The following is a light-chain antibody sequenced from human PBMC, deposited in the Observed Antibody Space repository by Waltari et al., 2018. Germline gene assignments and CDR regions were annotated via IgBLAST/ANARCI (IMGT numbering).Light chain of an antibody. V-gene: IGLV2-11*01. Sequence: QSALTQPRSVSGSPGQSVTISCTGTSNDIGSINFVSWYQYHPGKVPKLMIHDINERPSGVPDRFSGSKSGNTASLTISGLQADDEADYYCCSYAGSYTLFGGGTKLTVL. CDR3: CSYAGSYTL. CDR1: SNDIGSINF. CDR2: DIN. J-gene: IGLJ2*01.